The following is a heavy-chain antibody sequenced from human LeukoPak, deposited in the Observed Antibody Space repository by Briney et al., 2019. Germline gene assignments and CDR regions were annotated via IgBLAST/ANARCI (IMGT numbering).Heavy chain of an antibody. V-gene: IGHV3-73*01. CDR2: IRSKANNYAT. J-gene: IGHJ4*02. D-gene: IGHD3-22*01. CDR1: GFTLSGSA. CDR3: TGDNFDSSVKFDY. Sequence: GGSLKLSCVVSGFTLSGSAVHWVRQASGKGLEWVGRIRSKANNYATAYAASVKGRFTISRDDSKNTAYLQMNSLKTEDTAVYYCTGDNFDSSVKFDYWGQGTLVTVSS.